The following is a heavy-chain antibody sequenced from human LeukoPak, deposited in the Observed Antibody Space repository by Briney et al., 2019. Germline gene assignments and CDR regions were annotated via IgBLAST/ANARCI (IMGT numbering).Heavy chain of an antibody. J-gene: IGHJ4*02. CDR3: ARGRYCSGGSCYLAY. CDR2: IYYSGNT. CDR1: GGSISSYY. D-gene: IGHD2-15*01. Sequence: SETPSLTCTVPGGSISSYYWSWIRQPPGKGLEWIGYIYYSGNTNYNPSLKSRVTISVDTSKNQFSLKLNSVTAADTAVYYCARGRYCSGGSCYLAYWGQGTLVTVSS. V-gene: IGHV4-59*01.